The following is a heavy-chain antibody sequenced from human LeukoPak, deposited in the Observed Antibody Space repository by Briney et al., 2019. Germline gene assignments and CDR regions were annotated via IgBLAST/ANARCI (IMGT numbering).Heavy chain of an antibody. Sequence: SVKVSCKASGFTFTSSAMQWVRQARGQRLEWIGWIVVGSGNTNYAQKFQERVTITRDTSTSTAYMELSSLRSEDTAVYYCAADPQEYSSSPNAFDYWGQGTLVTVSS. CDR3: AADPQEYSSSPNAFDY. CDR2: IVVGSGNT. V-gene: IGHV1-58*02. D-gene: IGHD6-6*01. CDR1: GFTFTSSA. J-gene: IGHJ4*02.